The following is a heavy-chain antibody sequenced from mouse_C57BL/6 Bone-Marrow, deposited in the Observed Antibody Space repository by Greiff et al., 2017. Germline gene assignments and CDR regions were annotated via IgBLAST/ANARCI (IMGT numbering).Heavy chain of an antibody. CDR3: ARGDTTEY. V-gene: IGHV1-54*01. D-gene: IGHD1-1*01. Sequence: QVQLQQSGAELVRPGTSVKVSCKASGYAFTNYLIEWVKQRPGQGLEWIGVINPGSGGTNYNEKFKGKATLTADKSSSTAYMQLSSLTSEDSEVYFCARGDTTEYWGQGTTLTVSS. CDR2: INPGSGGT. CDR1: GYAFTNYL. J-gene: IGHJ2*01.